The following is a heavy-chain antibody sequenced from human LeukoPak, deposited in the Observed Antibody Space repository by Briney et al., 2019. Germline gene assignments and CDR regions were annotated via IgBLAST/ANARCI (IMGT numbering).Heavy chain of an antibody. D-gene: IGHD5-18*01. CDR1: GFTVSSNY. J-gene: IGHJ6*03. Sequence: GGSLRLSCAPSGFTVSSNYMSWVRQAPGKGLKWVSVIYSGGSTYYADSVKGRFTISRDNSKNTLYLQMNSLRAEDTAVYYCARVDTAIVTDYYYYMDVWGKGTTVTVSS. CDR3: ARVDTAIVTDYYYYMDV. CDR2: IYSGGST. V-gene: IGHV3-53*01.